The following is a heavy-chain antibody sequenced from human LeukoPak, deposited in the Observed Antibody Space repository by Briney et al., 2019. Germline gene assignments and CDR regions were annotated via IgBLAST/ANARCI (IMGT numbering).Heavy chain of an antibody. Sequence: PGGSLRLSCAASGFTVSRNYMTWVRQAPGKGLEWVSVIYSGGSTYYADSVKGRFTISRDNSKNTLYLQMNSLRAEDTAVYYCARDYYPSPTDAFDIWGQGTMVTVSS. V-gene: IGHV3-66*01. CDR2: IYSGGST. CDR3: ARDYYPSPTDAFDI. CDR1: GFTVSRNY. J-gene: IGHJ3*02. D-gene: IGHD3-10*01.